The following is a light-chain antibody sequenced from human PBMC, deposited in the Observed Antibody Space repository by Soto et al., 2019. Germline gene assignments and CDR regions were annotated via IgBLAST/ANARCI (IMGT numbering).Light chain of an antibody. V-gene: IGKV3D-15*01. Sequence: IVMTQSPATLSVSPGEGVTLSCRASQNVGTNLAWYQQRPGQAPRLLIYGASTRATGVPASFSGSGSGTEFTLTIKGLQSEDFAVYFCQKYNNWGLAFGGGTKVEI. CDR3: QKYNNWGLA. J-gene: IGKJ4*01. CDR2: GAS. CDR1: QNVGTN.